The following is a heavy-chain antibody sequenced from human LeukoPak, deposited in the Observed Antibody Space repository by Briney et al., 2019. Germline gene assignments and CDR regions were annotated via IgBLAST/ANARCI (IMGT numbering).Heavy chain of an antibody. CDR2: IKEDGTEE. V-gene: IGHV3-7*01. D-gene: IGHD6-19*01. J-gene: IGHJ4*02. CDR1: GFTFSDYY. CDR3: ARDMGWLALDY. Sequence: GGSLRLSCAASGFTFSDYYMSWIRQAPGKGLEWVANIKEDGTEEYYADSLKGRLTISRDNAKNSLNLQMNSLRVEDTAVYYCARDMGWLALDYWGQGILVTVSS.